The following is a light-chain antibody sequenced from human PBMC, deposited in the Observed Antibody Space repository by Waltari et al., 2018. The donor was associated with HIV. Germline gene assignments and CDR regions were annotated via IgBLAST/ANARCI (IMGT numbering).Light chain of an antibody. Sequence: QSALTQPHSVSGSPGQSLTISCTGTSSYVDTFVSWYQQPPGKAPKVIIYDVNKRPSGVPDRFSGSKSGNTASLTISGLQAEDEADYHCCSHAGNFIFVFGTGTKVTVL. J-gene: IGLJ1*01. CDR1: SSYVDTF. CDR2: DVN. V-gene: IGLV2-11*01. CDR3: CSHAGNFIFV.